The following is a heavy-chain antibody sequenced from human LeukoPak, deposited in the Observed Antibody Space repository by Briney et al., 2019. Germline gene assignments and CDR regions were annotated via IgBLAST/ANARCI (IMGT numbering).Heavy chain of an antibody. CDR2: IRSKAYGGTT. CDR1: GFTFGDYA. Sequence: GGSLRLSCTASGFTFGDYAMSWVRQAPGKGLEWVGFIRSKAYGGTTEYAASVKGRFTISRDDSKSIAYLQMNSLKTEDTAVYYCTRPYGDLPFDYWGQGTLVTVSS. J-gene: IGHJ4*02. D-gene: IGHD4-17*01. CDR3: TRPYGDLPFDY. V-gene: IGHV3-49*04.